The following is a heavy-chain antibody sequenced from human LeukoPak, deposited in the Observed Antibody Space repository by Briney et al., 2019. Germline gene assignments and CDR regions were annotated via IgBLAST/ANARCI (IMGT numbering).Heavy chain of an antibody. V-gene: IGHV3-33*01. CDR2: VWSDGSKK. D-gene: IGHD3-22*01. CDR3: ARGVGYYDSSGTIDF. Sequence: GRSLRLSCAASGFTFSSYGMHWVRQAPGKGLEWVAVVWSDGSKKYSADSVKGRITISRDDSKNTLYLQMNSLRAEDTAVYYCARGVGYYDSSGTIDFWGQGTLVTVSS. J-gene: IGHJ4*02. CDR1: GFTFSSYG.